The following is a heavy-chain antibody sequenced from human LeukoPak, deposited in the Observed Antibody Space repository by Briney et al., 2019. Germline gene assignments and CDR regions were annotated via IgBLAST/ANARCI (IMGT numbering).Heavy chain of an antibody. CDR2: ISSGGSTI. J-gene: IGHJ4*02. CDR1: GFTFDTYS. CDR3: AREPPGNYDSSGYYYAHFDY. Sequence: PGGSLRLSCAASGFTFDTYSMNWVRQAPGKGLEWVSYISSGGSTIYYADSVRGRFTISRDNAKNSLYLQMDSLRDEDTAVYYCAREPPGNYDSSGYYYAHFDYWGQGTLVTVSS. V-gene: IGHV3-48*02. D-gene: IGHD3-22*01.